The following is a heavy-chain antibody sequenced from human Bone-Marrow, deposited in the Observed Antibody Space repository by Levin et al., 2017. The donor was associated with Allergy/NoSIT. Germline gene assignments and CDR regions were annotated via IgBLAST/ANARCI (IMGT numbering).Heavy chain of an antibody. Sequence: QAGGSLRLSCAASGFTFSSYGMSWVRQAPGKGLDWVSGFSGNSGRAIYADSVKGRFTISRDNSKNTLYLEMNNLRVEDTAVYYCAKDQESGWLPYFGVWGQGAPVTVSS. V-gene: IGHV3-23*01. CDR2: FSGNSGRA. CDR3: AKDQESGWLPYFGV. CDR1: GFTFSSYG. J-gene: IGHJ4*02. D-gene: IGHD2-15*01.